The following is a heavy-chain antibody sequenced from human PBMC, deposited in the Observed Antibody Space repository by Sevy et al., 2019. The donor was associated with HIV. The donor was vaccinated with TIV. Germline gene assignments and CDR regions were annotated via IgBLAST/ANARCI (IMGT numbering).Heavy chain of an antibody. CDR1: GFSFSSYG. V-gene: IGHV3-30*18. J-gene: IGHJ4*02. CDR2: ISYDGSNK. D-gene: IGHD1-26*01. CDR3: AKDPDRGELHVHFDY. Sequence: GGSLRLSCAASGFSFSSYGMYWVRQAPGKGLEWVALISYDGSNKNYADSVKGRFTISRDNSKNTLYLQMNSLRAEDTAVYYCAKDPDRGELHVHFDYWGQGTLVTVSS.